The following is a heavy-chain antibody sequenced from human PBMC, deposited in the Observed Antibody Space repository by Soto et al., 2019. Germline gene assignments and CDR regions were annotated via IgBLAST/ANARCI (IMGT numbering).Heavy chain of an antibody. V-gene: IGHV3-30*19. D-gene: IGHD3-16*01. CDR3: ARWGTTGGLDV. CDR2: TSYDGSDK. CDR1: GFTFRSYV. Sequence: QVQLVESGGGVVQPGTSLRVSCVGSGFTFRSYVIHWVRQAPGKGLEWVALTSYDGSDKYYDDSVRGRFTISRDNSRNTVDLQMDSLRLDDTALYYCARWGTTGGLDVWGQGTLDSVSS. J-gene: IGHJ1*01.